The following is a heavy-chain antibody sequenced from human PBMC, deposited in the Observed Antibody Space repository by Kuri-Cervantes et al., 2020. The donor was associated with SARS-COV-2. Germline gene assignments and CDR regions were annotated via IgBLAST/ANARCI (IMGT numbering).Heavy chain of an antibody. CDR3: ARTIYYDFWSGYSPAARGMDV. CDR2: INPSGGST. V-gene: IGHV1-46*01. Sequence: ASVKVSCKASGYTFTSYYMHWVRQVPGQGLEWMGIINPSGGSTSYAQKFQGRVTMTRDTSTSTVYMELSSLRSEDTAAYYCARTIYYDFWSGYSPAARGMDVWGQGTTVTVSS. D-gene: IGHD3-3*01. J-gene: IGHJ6*02. CDR1: GYTFTSYY.